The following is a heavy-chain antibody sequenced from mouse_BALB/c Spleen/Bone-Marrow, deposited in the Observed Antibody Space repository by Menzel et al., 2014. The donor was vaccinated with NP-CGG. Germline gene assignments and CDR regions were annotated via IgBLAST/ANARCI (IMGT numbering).Heavy chain of an antibody. V-gene: IGHV1-69*01. Sequence: QVQLQQPGAEFVMPGASVKTSCKASGYTFTDYWIHWVKQRPGQGLEWIGAIDTSDSYSSYNQKFKGKAALTVDESSSTAYMQLNSLTSEDSAVYYCARKKRNYGNYYWFPYWGQGTLVTVSA. J-gene: IGHJ3*01. CDR2: IDTSDSYS. CDR3: ARKKRNYGNYYWFPY. D-gene: IGHD2-1*01. CDR1: GYTFTDYW.